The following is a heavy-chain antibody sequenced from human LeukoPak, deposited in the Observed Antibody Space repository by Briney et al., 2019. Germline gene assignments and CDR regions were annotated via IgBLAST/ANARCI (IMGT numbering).Heavy chain of an antibody. CDR1: GGSFSGYY. CDR2: INHSGST. V-gene: IGHV4-34*01. D-gene: IGHD3-3*01. CDR3: AGAGYYDFWSGYYTGMFLYGMDV. Sequence: SETLSLTCAVYGGSFSGYYWSWIRQPPGKGLEWIGEINHSGSTNYNPSLKSRVTMSVDTSKNQFSLKLSSVTAADTAVYYCAGAGYYDFWSGYYTGMFLYGMDVWGQGTTVTVSS. J-gene: IGHJ6*02.